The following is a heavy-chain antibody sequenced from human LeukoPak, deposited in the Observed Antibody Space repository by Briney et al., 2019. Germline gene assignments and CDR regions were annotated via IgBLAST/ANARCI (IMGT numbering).Heavy chain of an antibody. Sequence: SETLSLTCTVSDDSISSISFCWGWIRQPPGKGLEWVGSIYYGGTTYYNPSLESRVTMSLDTSKKQFSLRLRSVTAADTAVYYCVAYTSSLRWFDPWGQGTLVIVSS. CDR1: DDSISSISFC. CDR2: IYYGGTT. J-gene: IGHJ5*02. CDR3: VAYTSSLRWFDP. D-gene: IGHD6-13*01. V-gene: IGHV4-39*07.